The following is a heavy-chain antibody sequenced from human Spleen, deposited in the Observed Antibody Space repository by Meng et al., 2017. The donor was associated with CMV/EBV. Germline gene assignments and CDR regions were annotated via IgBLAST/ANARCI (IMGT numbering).Heavy chain of an antibody. CDR1: GYTFTSYP. V-gene: IGHV1-3*02. CDR2: SNAGNGDT. J-gene: IGHJ6*02. CDR3: ARNYYDFWSGRLNYYYGMDV. Sequence: ASVQVSCKASGYTFTSYPMHWVRQAPGQRLEWMGWSNAGNGDTKYSQEFQGRVTITRDTSASTAYMELRSLRSDDTAVYYCARNYYDFWSGRLNYYYGMDVWGQGTTVTVSS. D-gene: IGHD3-3*01.